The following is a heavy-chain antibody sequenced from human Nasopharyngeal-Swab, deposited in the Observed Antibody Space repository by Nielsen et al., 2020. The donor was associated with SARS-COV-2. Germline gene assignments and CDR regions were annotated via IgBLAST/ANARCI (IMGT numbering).Heavy chain of an antibody. CDR1: GFTVSTHY. CDR2: LYTGGGA. CDR3: ARDSYAHWGWRWYFDL. V-gene: IGHV3-53*04. J-gene: IGHJ2*01. Sequence: GGSLRLSCAASGFTVSTHYMSWVRQAPGKGLEWVSILYTGGGAFYADSVKGRFTISRHNSENTLYLQMNSLRADDTAVYYCARDSYAHWGWRWYFDLWGRGTLVTVSS. D-gene: IGHD7-27*01.